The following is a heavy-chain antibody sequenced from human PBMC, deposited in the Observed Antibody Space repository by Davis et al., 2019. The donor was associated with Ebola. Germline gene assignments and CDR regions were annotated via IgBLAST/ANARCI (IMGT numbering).Heavy chain of an antibody. V-gene: IGHV3-21*01. CDR2: ISSSSINM. CDR1: GFIFSRYT. D-gene: IGHD6-13*01. CDR3: ARAVAAAGTLFRYYFDY. Sequence: GGSLRLSCAGSGFIFSRYTVNWVRQAPGKGLEWVSSISSSSINMYYADSVKGRFTISRDNAKNSLYLQMNSLRDEDTAVYYCARAVAAAGTLFRYYFDYWGQGTLVTVSS. J-gene: IGHJ4*02.